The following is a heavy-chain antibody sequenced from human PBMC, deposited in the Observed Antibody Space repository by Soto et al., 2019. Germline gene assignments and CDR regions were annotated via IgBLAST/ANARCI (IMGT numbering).Heavy chain of an antibody. Sequence: QVQLVESGGGVVQPGRSLRLSCAASGFTFSSYGMHWVRQAPGKGLEWVAVISYDGSNKYYADSVKGRFTISRDNSKNTLYLQMNSLRAEDTAVYYCAKDLDGIVVVPAAPHYWGQGTLVTVSS. CDR2: ISYDGSNK. D-gene: IGHD2-2*01. V-gene: IGHV3-30*18. CDR1: GFTFSSYG. J-gene: IGHJ4*02. CDR3: AKDLDGIVVVPAAPHY.